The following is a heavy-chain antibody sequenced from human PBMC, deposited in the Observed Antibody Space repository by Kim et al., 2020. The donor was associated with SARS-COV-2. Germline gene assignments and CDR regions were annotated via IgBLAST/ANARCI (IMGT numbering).Heavy chain of an antibody. Sequence: SETLSLTCTVSGGSISSSSYYWGWIRQPPGKGLEWIGSIYYSGSTYYNPSLKSRVTISVDTSKNQFSLKLSSVTAADTAVYYCATSYDFWSGYYSGGANASAGGRFDPWGQGTLVTVSS. V-gene: IGHV4-39*01. CDR1: GGSISSSSYY. CDR2: IYYSGST. D-gene: IGHD3-3*01. CDR3: ATSYDFWSGYYSGGANASAGGRFDP. J-gene: IGHJ5*02.